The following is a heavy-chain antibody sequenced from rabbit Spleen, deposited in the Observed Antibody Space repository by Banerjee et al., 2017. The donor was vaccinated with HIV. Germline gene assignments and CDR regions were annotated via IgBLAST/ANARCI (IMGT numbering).Heavy chain of an antibody. Sequence: QSLEESGGDLVKPGASLTLTCTASGFSFSSSYYMCWVRQAPGKGLEWIACIYVGSSGSTYYASWAKGRFTISKTSSTTVTLQMTSLTAADTATYFCARGFYTYDDYADFYGYSFNLWGQGTLVTVS. CDR1: GFSFSSSYY. CDR2: IYVGSSGST. J-gene: IGHJ4*01. V-gene: IGHV1S40*01. D-gene: IGHD2-1*01. CDR3: ARGFYTYDDYADFYGYSFNL.